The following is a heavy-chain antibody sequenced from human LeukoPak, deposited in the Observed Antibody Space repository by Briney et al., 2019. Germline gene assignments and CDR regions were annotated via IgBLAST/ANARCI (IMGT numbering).Heavy chain of an antibody. J-gene: IGHJ4*02. CDR2: ISSDGSKK. V-gene: IGHV3-33*05. CDR1: GFTFSSYG. D-gene: IGHD5-18*01. Sequence: PGRSLRLSCAASGFTFSSYGMHWVRQAPGKGLEWVAVISSDGSKKYYADSVKGRFTISRDNSKNTLYLQVNSLRAEDTAVYYCARAAGYSYGPKNFDYWGQGTLVTVSS. CDR3: ARAAGYSYGPKNFDY.